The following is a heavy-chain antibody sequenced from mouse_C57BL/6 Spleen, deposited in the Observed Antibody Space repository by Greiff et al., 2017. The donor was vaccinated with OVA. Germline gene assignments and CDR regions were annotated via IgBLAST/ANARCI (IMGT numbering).Heavy chain of an antibody. J-gene: IGHJ4*01. D-gene: IGHD1-1*01. CDR1: GYAFSSYW. CDR3: ASCTTVVAGNAMDY. Sequence: QVQLKESGAELVKPGASVKISCKASGYAFSSYWMNWVKQRPGKGLEWIGQIYPGDGDTNYNGKFKGKATLTADKSSSTAYMQLSSLTSEDSAVYFCASCTTVVAGNAMDYWGQGTSVTVSS. V-gene: IGHV1-80*01. CDR2: IYPGDGDT.